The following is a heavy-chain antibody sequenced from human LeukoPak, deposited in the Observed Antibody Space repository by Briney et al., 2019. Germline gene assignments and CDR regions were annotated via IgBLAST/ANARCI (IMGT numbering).Heavy chain of an antibody. V-gene: IGHV3-49*04. J-gene: IGHJ6*02. D-gene: IGHD5-18*01. CDR2: IRSQACGATT. Sequence: GGSLRLSCTASGFNFGDYAMSWVRQAPGKGLEWVGCIRSQACGATTAYAATVQVTFIISRDDSKSIANLHISSLKTENTALYYCTRGPIHLWLYAGMDVWGQGTTVTVSS. CDR1: GFNFGDYA. CDR3: TRGPIHLWLYAGMDV.